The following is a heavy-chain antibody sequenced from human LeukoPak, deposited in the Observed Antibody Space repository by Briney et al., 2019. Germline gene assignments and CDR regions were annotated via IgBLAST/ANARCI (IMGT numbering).Heavy chain of an antibody. J-gene: IGHJ6*03. CDR1: GGTFSSYA. CDR3: ARVGSGRYCSSTSCYPEYYYYYYMDV. D-gene: IGHD2-2*01. V-gene: IGHV1-69*05. Sequence: GASVKVSCKASGGTFSSYAISWVRQAPGQGLEWMGGIIPIFGTANYAQKFQGRVTITTDESTSTAYMELSSLRSEDTAVYYCARVGSGRYCSSTSCYPEYYYYYYMDVWGKGTTVTVSS. CDR2: IIPIFGTA.